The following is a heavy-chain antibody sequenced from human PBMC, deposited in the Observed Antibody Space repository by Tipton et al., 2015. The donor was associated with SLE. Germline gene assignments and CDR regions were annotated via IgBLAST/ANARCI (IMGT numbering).Heavy chain of an antibody. J-gene: IGHJ6*03. D-gene: IGHD6-25*01. CDR2: ISWNSRVI. Sequence: SLRLSCTASGFTFNDYAIHWVRQAPGKGLEWVSCISWNSRVIDYADAVKGRFTISRDNAQNSVYLEMNSLRREDTALYYCTTGGFSYNMDVWGKGTTVTVSS. CDR3: TTGGFSYNMDV. CDR1: GFTFNDYA. V-gene: IGHV3-9*01.